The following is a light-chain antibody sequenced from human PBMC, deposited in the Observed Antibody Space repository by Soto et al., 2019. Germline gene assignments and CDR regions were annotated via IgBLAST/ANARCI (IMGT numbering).Light chain of an antibody. J-gene: IGKJ2*01. CDR1: QSVSSN. CDR3: QQYNNWPPYT. V-gene: IGKV3-15*01. CDR2: GAS. Sequence: EIVMTQSPATLSVSPGERATLSCRASQSVSSNLAWYQQKPGQAPRLLIYGASTRPPGIPARFSGSGSGTEFTLTISSLQSEDFAVYCCQQYNNWPPYTFGQGTKLEIK.